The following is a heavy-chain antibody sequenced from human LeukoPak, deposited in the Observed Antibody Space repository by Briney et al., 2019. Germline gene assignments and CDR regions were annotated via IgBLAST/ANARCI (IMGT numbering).Heavy chain of an antibody. D-gene: IGHD3-10*01. CDR3: ARDGKYCSGCSHY. V-gene: IGHV3-21*01. CDR2: ISSRSSYL. Sequence: PVRSLCLSCAASGFTFSSYTMNGVRQAPPKGVGWVSSISSRSSYLYYADPVKRRFTIARDNAKNSLYLQMNGLRDEDTAVYYCARDGKYCSGCSHYWVQGAMVTVSS. CDR1: GFTFSSYT. J-gene: IGHJ4*02.